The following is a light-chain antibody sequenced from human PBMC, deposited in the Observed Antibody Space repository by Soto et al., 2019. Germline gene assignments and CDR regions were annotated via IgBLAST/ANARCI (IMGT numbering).Light chain of an antibody. CDR2: AAS. V-gene: IGKV1-12*01. CDR1: QRISSW. J-gene: IGKJ4*01. Sequence: DIQMTQSPSSVSASVGDRVTITRRASQRISSWLAWYQQKPGKAPVLLIYAASSLQSGVPLRFSGSGSGTDFTLTISSLQPEDFATYYCQQANSYPLTFGGGTKVEIK. CDR3: QQANSYPLT.